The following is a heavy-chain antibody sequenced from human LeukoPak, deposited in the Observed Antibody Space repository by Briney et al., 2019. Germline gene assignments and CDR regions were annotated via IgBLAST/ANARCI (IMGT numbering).Heavy chain of an antibody. CDR3: FATPFYYDSSGYYGGY. CDR1: GYTFTSYA. CDR2: INTNTGNP. J-gene: IGHJ4*02. Sequence: GASVKVSCKASGYTFTSYAMNWVRQAPGQGLEWMGWINTNTGNPTYAQGFPGRFVFSLDTSVSTAYLQISSLKAEDTAVYYCFATPFYYDSSGYYGGYWGQGTLVTVSS. V-gene: IGHV7-4-1*02. D-gene: IGHD3-22*01.